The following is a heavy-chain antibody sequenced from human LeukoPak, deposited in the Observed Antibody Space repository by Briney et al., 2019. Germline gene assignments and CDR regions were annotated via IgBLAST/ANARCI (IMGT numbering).Heavy chain of an antibody. Sequence: GGSLRLSCAASGFTFSSYSMNWVRQAPGKGLEWVSSISSSSSYIYYADSVEGRFTISRDNAKNSLYLQMNSLRAEDTAVYYCAILEWPRHYYYMDVWGKGTAVTVSS. CDR1: GFTFSSYS. V-gene: IGHV3-21*01. CDR2: ISSSSSYI. D-gene: IGHD3-3*01. CDR3: AILEWPRHYYYMDV. J-gene: IGHJ6*03.